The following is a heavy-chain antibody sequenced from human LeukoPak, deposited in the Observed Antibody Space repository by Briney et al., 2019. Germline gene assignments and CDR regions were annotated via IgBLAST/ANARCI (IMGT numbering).Heavy chain of an antibody. CDR1: GFIFRSYA. V-gene: IGHV3-23*01. CDR3: AKVEDYYDSSGYYYVSFFDY. J-gene: IGHJ4*02. Sequence: GGSLRLSCAASGFIFRSYAMSWVRQAPGMGLESVSAISGSGSSIYYADSVKGRFTISRDNSKNTLYLQMNSLRAEDTAVYYCAKVEDYYDSSGYYYVSFFDYWGQGTLVTVSS. CDR2: ISGSGSSI. D-gene: IGHD3-22*01.